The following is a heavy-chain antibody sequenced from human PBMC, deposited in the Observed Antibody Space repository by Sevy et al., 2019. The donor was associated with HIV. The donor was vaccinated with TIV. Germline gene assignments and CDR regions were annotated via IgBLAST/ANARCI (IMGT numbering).Heavy chain of an antibody. Sequence: ASVKVSCKASGGTFSSYAISWVRQAPGQGLEWMGGIIPIFGTANYAQKFQGRVTITADESTSTAYMELSSLRSDDTAVYYCARGAYDFWSLPYYYGMDVWGQGTTVTVSS. V-gene: IGHV1-69*13. CDR2: IIPIFGTA. CDR1: GGTFSSYA. J-gene: IGHJ6*02. D-gene: IGHD3-3*01. CDR3: ARGAYDFWSLPYYYGMDV.